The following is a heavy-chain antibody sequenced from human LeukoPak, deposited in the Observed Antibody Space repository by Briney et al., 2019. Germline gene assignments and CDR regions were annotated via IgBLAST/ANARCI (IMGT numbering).Heavy chain of an antibody. J-gene: IGHJ4*02. D-gene: IGHD3-16*01. CDR1: GGSISSYY. CDR3: ARLRGGTFNFDY. CDR2: IYYSGST. V-gene: IGHV4-59*01. Sequence: ASETLSLTCTVSGGSISSYYWSWIRQPPGKGLELIGYIYYSGSTRYNPSLKSRVTISIDTSKNQFSLRLGSVAAADTAVYYCARLRGGTFNFDYWGQGTLVTVSS.